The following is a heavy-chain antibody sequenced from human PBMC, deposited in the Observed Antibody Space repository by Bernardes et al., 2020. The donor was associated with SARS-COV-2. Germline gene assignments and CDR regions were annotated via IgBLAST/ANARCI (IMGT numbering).Heavy chain of an antibody. CDR1: GGSISSYY. V-gene: IGHV4-59*01. CDR2: IYYSGST. Sequence: SETLSLTCTVSGGSISSYYWSWIRQPPGKGLEWIGYIYYSGSTNYNPSLKSRVTISVDTSKNQFSLKLSSVTAPDTAVYYCSRSAGGWFGEYYFDYWGQGTLVTVSS. J-gene: IGHJ4*02. D-gene: IGHD3-10*01. CDR3: SRSAGGWFGEYYFDY.